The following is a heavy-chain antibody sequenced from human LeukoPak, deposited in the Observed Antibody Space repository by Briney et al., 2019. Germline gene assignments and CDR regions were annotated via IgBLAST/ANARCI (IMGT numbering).Heavy chain of an antibody. CDR2: ISSSGSTI. J-gene: IGHJ4*02. CDR1: GFTFSDYY. D-gene: IGHD3-22*01. V-gene: IGHV3-11*04. CDR3: ARAQTGDYYDSSGYYWIDY. Sequence: PGGSLRLPCAASGFTFSDYYMSWIRQAPGKGLEWVSYISSSGSTIYYADSVKGRFTISRDNAKNSLYLQMNSLRAEDTTVYYCARAQTGDYYDSSGYYWIDYWGQGTLVTVSS.